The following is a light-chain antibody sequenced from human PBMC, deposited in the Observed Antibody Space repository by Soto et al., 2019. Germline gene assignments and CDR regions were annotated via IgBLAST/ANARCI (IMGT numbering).Light chain of an antibody. V-gene: IGLV2-14*03. Sequence: QSVLTQPASVSGSPGQSITISCTGTSSDIGAYNFVSWYQQHPGKAPKLMLYDVNIRPSGVSNRFSGSKSGNTASLTISGRQAEDEDDDYCTSWTTSTTMIFGGGTKVTVL. CDR3: TSWTTSTTMI. CDR1: SSDIGAYNF. CDR2: DVN. J-gene: IGLJ2*01.